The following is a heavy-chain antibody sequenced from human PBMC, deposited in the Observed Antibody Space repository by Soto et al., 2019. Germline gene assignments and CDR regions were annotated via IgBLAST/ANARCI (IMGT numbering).Heavy chain of an antibody. CDR2: FYYSGNTA. V-gene: IGHV4-61*01. CDR3: VRDGLSGTVTFYYGFGV. J-gene: IGHJ6*02. Sequence: QVQLQESGPGLVKPSETLSLTCTVSGDSVSSNHYYWTWIRQSPGKGLEWIGYFYYSGNTAKYNPSLQSRVTMSVDTSKNQFSLKLTSVTAADTAVYYCVRDGLSGTVTFYYGFGVWGRGATVTVSS. CDR1: GDSVSSNHYY. D-gene: IGHD1-7*01.